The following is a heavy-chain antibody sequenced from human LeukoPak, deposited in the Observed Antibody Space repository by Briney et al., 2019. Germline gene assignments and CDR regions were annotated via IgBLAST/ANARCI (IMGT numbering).Heavy chain of an antibody. Sequence: PGESLKICCNGSGYSYANYWIGWVRLTPGKGLEWMGVIYLGDSDTRNIPSFQGQVTLSVDKSISTAYLQWSSLKASDTAMYYCARRDTSEDAFDIWGQGTMVTVSS. J-gene: IGHJ3*02. V-gene: IGHV5-51*01. CDR3: ARRDTSEDAFDI. CDR1: GYSYANYW. CDR2: IYLGDSDT.